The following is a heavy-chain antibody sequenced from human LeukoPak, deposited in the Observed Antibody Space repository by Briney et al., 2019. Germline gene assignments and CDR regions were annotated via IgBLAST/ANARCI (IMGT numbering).Heavy chain of an antibody. D-gene: IGHD3-22*01. J-gene: IGHJ4*02. Sequence: SETLSLTCAVYGGSFSGYYWSWIRQPPGKGLEWIGEINHSGSTNYNPSLKSRVTISVDTSKNQFSLKLSSVTAADTAVYYCARGLTYYYDSSGLFPIDYWGQGTLVAVSS. CDR3: ARGLTYYYDSSGLFPIDY. CDR2: INHSGST. CDR1: GGSFSGYY. V-gene: IGHV4-34*01.